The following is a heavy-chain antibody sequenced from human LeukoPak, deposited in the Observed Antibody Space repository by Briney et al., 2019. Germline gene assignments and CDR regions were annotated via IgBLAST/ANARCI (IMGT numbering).Heavy chain of an antibody. Sequence: GASVKVSCKASGYTFTSYGINWVRQAPGQGLEWMGWISAYNGNTNYAQKLQGRVTMTTDTSTSTAYMELRSLRSDDTAVYYCARDLYIVGATTFDYWGQGTLVTVSS. CDR2: ISAYNGNT. D-gene: IGHD1-26*01. CDR3: ARDLYIVGATTFDY. J-gene: IGHJ4*02. V-gene: IGHV1-18*01. CDR1: GYTFTSYG.